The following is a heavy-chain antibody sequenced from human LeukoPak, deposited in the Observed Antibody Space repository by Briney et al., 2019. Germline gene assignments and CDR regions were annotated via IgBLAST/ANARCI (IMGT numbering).Heavy chain of an antibody. J-gene: IGHJ4*02. CDR3: MRGIDTTGYFNY. CDR1: GYTFTTYP. Sequence: ASVKVSCKASGYTFTTYPINWVRQAPGQGLEWMGWIDTNTGSPTYAQGLTGRFVFSLDTSVSTAFLQINSLKAEGTALYYCMRGIDTTGYFNYWGQGTLVTVSS. D-gene: IGHD3-22*01. V-gene: IGHV7-4-1*02. CDR2: IDTNTGSP.